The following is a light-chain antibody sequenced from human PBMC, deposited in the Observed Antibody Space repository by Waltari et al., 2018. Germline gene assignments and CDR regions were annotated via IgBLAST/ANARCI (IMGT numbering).Light chain of an antibody. CDR1: ESISTW. J-gene: IGKJ2*01. Sequence: DIQMTQSPSTLSTSVGDRVTITCRASESISTWVSLYQPNPGQAPKLLIYRTSNLQSGVPPRFSGSGSGTEFTLTIRSLQPGDFATYFCQQYSYFSTFGQGTKLEIK. V-gene: IGKV1-5*03. CDR2: RTS. CDR3: QQYSYFST.